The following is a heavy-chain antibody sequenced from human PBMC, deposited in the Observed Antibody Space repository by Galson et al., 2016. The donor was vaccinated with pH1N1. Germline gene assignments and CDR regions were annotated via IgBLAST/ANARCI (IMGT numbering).Heavy chain of an antibody. Sequence: SETLSLTCSVSGGSIRSSSYYWGWIRQPPGKGLEWIGEVNPSGSTIYNPSLNSRVIISADTSRNQFSLKLTSVTAADTAVYFCARVDFGGKLGDWGQGTQVTVSS. D-gene: IGHD3-10*01. CDR2: VNPSGST. CDR1: GGSIRSSSYY. CDR3: ARVDFGGKLGD. V-gene: IGHV4-39*01. J-gene: IGHJ4*02.